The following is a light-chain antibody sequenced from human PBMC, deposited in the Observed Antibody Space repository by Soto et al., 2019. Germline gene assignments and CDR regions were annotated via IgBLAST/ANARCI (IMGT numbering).Light chain of an antibody. J-gene: IGKJ1*01. CDR1: QSVSSY. V-gene: IGKV3-15*01. Sequence: ETVMTQSPDTLSVSPGEGAVLSCRASQSVSSYVAWYQQRPGQAPRVLIYGASTRATGIPTRFSGSGSGTEFTHTISSLQPEDSAVYYCQQYKDWPKTFGQGTRVET. CDR2: GAS. CDR3: QQYKDWPKT.